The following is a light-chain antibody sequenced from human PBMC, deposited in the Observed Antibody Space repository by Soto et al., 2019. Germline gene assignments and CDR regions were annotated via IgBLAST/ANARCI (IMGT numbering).Light chain of an antibody. CDR2: DAT. Sequence: EIVLKNSPGTLSLSPGERATLSCRASQNVNNYLAGYQQKPGQAPRLLIFDATNRATGIPARFSGSGSGTDFTLTITSLEAEDFGVYYCQQRGNWPWLTYGGGTRVEIK. J-gene: IGKJ4*02. CDR1: QNVNNY. V-gene: IGKV3-11*01. CDR3: QQRGNWPWLT.